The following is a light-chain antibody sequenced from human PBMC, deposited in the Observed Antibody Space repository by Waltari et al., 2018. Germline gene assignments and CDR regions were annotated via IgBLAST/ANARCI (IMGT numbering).Light chain of an antibody. CDR3: QSYDTSLMSVV. CDR1: GSNIGPGYD. CDR2: GST. J-gene: IGLJ3*02. Sequence: QSVLTQPPSVSGAPGQGVTISCTGRGSNIGPGYDVHWYQQLPRAAPNLPLYGSTSRPLGVPDRFFGSTSGTSASLAITGLQAEDEADYYCQSYDTSLMSVVFGGGTKLTVL. V-gene: IGLV1-40*01.